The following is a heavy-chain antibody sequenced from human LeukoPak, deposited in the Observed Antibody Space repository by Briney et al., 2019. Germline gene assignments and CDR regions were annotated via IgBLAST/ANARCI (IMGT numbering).Heavy chain of an antibody. CDR1: GFTFSNYW. V-gene: IGHV3-7*01. J-gene: IGHJ5*02. CDR2: IKQDGSEK. CDR3: AREISSWYRTEGRFDP. Sequence: GGSLRLSCAASGFTFSNYWMSRVRRAPGKGLEWVANIKQDGSEKYYVDSVNGRFTISRDNAKNSLYLQMNSLRGEDTAVYYCAREISSWYRTEGRFDPWGQGTLVTVSS. D-gene: IGHD6-13*01.